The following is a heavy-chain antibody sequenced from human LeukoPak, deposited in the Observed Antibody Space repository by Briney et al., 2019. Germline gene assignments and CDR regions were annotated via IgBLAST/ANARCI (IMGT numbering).Heavy chain of an antibody. Sequence: PGGSLRLSCAASGFTFSSYWMSWVRQAPGKGLEWLANIKQDGSEKYYVDSVKGRFTISRDNGKTSLYLQMNSPRAEHTAVYYCATHLYRGPIDSWGQRTLGTVSS. V-gene: IGHV3-7*01. CDR1: GFTFSSYW. J-gene: IGHJ4*02. D-gene: IGHD5-12*01. CDR3: ATHLYRGPIDS. CDR2: IKQDGSEK.